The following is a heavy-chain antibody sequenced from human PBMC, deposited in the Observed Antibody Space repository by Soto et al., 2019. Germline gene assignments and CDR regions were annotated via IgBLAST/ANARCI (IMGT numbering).Heavy chain of an antibody. CDR2: IYYSGST. CDR1: GGSISSGGYY. D-gene: IGHD3-16*01. V-gene: IGHV4-31*03. CDR3: ARDMITRQKPFGAFDI. J-gene: IGHJ3*02. Sequence: SETLSLTCTVSGGSISSGGYYWSWIRQHPGKGLEWIGYIYYSGSTYYNPSLKSRVTISVDTSKNQFSLKLSSVTAADTAVYYCARDMITRQKPFGAFDIWGQGTMVTVSS.